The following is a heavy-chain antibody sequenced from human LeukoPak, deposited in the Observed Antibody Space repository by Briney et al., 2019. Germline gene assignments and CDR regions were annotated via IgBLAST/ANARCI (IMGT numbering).Heavy chain of an antibody. J-gene: IGHJ6*03. Sequence: GGSLRLSCAASGFTFSSYAMHWVRQAPGKGLGWVAVISYDGSNKYYDDSVQGRFTIFRDNSKNTLYPQMNSLRADETAAYYFARDHRGSGSRYYYYYMDVWGKGTTVT. CDR3: ARDHRGSGSRYYYYYMDV. CDR2: ISYDGSNK. V-gene: IGHV3-30*04. D-gene: IGHD3-10*01. CDR1: GFTFSSYA.